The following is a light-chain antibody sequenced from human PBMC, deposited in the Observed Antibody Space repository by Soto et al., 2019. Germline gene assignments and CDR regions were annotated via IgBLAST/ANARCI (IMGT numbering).Light chain of an antibody. Sequence: EIVMTQSPATLSVSPGERASLSCRASQSIRSTLAWYQQKPGQAPRLLIYGASTRATGIPARFSGSGSGTEFTLTIRSLQSEDFAVYYCQQYNNWPSVYTFGQGSYLEIK. CDR2: GAS. J-gene: IGKJ2*01. CDR1: QSIRST. CDR3: QQYNNWPSVYT. V-gene: IGKV3-15*01.